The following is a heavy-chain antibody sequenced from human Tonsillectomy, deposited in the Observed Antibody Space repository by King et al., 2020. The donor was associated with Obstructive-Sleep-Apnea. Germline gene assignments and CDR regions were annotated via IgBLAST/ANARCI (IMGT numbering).Heavy chain of an antibody. CDR3: ARQSSSWYGFFDY. D-gene: IGHD6-13*01. V-gene: IGHV4-59*08. Sequence: VQLQESGPGLVKPSETLSLTCTVSGGSISNYYWSWIRQPPGKGLEWIGYVHYSGSTNYKSSLKSRLTISVDTSKKQFSLKLSSVTAADTAVYYCARQSSSWYGFFDYWGQGTLVTVSS. CDR1: GGSISNYY. J-gene: IGHJ4*02. CDR2: VHYSGST.